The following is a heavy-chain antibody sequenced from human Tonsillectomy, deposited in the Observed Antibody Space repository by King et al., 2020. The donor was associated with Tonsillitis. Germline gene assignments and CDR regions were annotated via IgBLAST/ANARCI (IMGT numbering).Heavy chain of an antibody. V-gene: IGHV4-59*01. D-gene: IGHD1-26*01. CDR3: ARIGAVGAPFDY. Sequence: QLQESGPGLVKPSETLSLTCTVSGGSISSYYWSWIRQPPGKGLEWIGYIYYSGSTNYNPSLKRRVTISVDTSKNQFSLKLSSVTAADTAVYYCARIGAVGAPFDYWGQGTLVTVSS. J-gene: IGHJ4*02. CDR2: IYYSGST. CDR1: GGSISSYY.